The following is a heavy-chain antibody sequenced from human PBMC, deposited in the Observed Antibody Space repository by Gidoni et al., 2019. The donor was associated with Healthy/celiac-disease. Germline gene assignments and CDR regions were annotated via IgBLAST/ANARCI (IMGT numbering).Heavy chain of an antibody. Sequence: QVTLRASGPAPVIPTQTPTLTCTSSGFSLSTSGMCVSWIRQPPGKALEWLARIDWDDDKYYSPSLKTRLTISKDTSKNQVVLTMTNMDPVDTATYYCARARITMVRGVPRIVYWYFDLWGRGTLVTVSS. D-gene: IGHD3-10*01. J-gene: IGHJ2*01. CDR1: GFSLSTSGMC. CDR3: ARARITMVRGVPRIVYWYFDL. CDR2: IDWDDDK. V-gene: IGHV2-70*15.